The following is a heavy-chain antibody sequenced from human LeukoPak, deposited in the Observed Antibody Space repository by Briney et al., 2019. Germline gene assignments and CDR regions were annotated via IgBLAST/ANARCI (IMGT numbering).Heavy chain of an antibody. J-gene: IGHJ4*02. CDR1: GYTFTDYY. CDR3: ASSITIFGVVIPGDY. Sequence: ASVKVSCKASGYTFTDYYMHWVRQAPGQGLEWMGWINPNSGGTNYAQKFQGRVTMTRDTSISTAYMELSRLRSDDTAVYYCASSITIFGVVIPGDYWGQGTLVTVSS. V-gene: IGHV1-2*02. CDR2: INPNSGGT. D-gene: IGHD3-3*01.